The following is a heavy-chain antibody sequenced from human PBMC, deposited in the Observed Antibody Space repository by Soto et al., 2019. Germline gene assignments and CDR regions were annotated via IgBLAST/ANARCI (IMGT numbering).Heavy chain of an antibody. CDR1: GGSISSSSYY. CDR2: IYYSGST. Sequence: SETLSLTCTVSGGSISSSSYYWGWIRQPPGKGLEWIGSIYYSGSTYYNPSLKSRVTISVDTSKNQFSLKLSSVTAADTAVYYCARPYYYDSSGYYADTKWVRYDAFDIWGQGTMVTVSS. D-gene: IGHD3-22*01. CDR3: ARPYYYDSSGYYADTKWVRYDAFDI. V-gene: IGHV4-39*01. J-gene: IGHJ3*02.